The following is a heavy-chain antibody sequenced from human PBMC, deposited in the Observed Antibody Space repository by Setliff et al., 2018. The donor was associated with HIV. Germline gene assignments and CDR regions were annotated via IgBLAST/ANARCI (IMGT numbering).Heavy chain of an antibody. Sequence: GGSLRLSCAASGFIFSDYDIHWVRQAPGKGLEWVSSISSIDTYIYYADSLKGRFTISRDNSKNTLYLQMNSLRAENTAVYYCAKEHYERSGFSNWGQGTLVTVSS. CDR3: AKEHYERSGFSN. J-gene: IGHJ4*02. V-gene: IGHV3-21*01. CDR1: GFIFSDYD. CDR2: ISSIDTYI. D-gene: IGHD3-22*01.